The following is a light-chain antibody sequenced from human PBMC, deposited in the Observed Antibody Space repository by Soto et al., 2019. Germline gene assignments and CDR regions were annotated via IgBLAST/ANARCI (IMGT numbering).Light chain of an antibody. V-gene: IGKV3-20*01. CDR3: QQYGSSFAT. Sequence: EIVLTQSPGTLSASPGDSATLSGKPSKSVAITLAWYRPAPGQAPSLLIYGPTTRATDTPARFSGSGAGTDFTLTISNVEPVDFAVYYCQQYGSSFATFGQGTQV. CDR1: KSVAIT. J-gene: IGKJ1*01. CDR2: GPT.